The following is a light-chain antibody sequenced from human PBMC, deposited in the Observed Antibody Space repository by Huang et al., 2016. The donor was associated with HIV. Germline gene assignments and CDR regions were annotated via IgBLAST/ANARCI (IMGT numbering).Light chain of an antibody. CDR1: QDINNF. V-gene: IGKV1-8*01. CDR2: AAS. CDR3: QQYYSYRT. J-gene: IGKJ1*01. Sequence: AIRMTQSPSSLSASTGDRVNITCRASQDINNFLAWYQQKPGKAPNLLIYAASILETGVPSRFSGSGSGTKFNLSISCLQSEDFATYYCQQYYSYRTFGQGTQVEIK.